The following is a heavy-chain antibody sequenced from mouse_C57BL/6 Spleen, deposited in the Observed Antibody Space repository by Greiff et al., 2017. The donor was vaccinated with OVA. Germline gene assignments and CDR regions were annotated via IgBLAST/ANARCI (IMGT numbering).Heavy chain of an antibody. CDR1: GYTFTSYW. CDR3: ATPGTAY. V-gene: IGHV1-50*01. J-gene: IGHJ3*01. Sequence: QVQLKQPGAELVKPGASVKLSCKASGYTFTSYWMQWVKQRPGQGLEWIGEIDPSDSYTNYNQKFKGKATLTVDTSSSTAYMQLSSLTSEDSAVDYCATPGTAYWGQGTLVTVSA. CDR2: IDPSDSYT. D-gene: IGHD4-1*01.